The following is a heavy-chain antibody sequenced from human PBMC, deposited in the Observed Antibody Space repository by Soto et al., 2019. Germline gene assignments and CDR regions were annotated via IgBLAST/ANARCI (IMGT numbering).Heavy chain of an antibody. V-gene: IGHV4-59*01. CDR1: GGSISSYY. Sequence: SETLSLTCTVSGGSISSYYWSWIRQPPGKGLEWIGYIYYSGSTNYNPSLKSRVTISVDTSKNQFSLKLSSVTAADTAVYYCARVVVTSSGWTHSWFDPWGQGTLVTVSS. CDR2: IYYSGST. D-gene: IGHD6-19*01. J-gene: IGHJ5*02. CDR3: ARVVVTSSGWTHSWFDP.